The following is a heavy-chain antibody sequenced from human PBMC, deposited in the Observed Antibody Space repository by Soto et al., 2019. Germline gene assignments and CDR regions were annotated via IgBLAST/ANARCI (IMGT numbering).Heavy chain of an antibody. CDR3: ARGRVCYYAAESYRFDP. D-gene: IGHD3-10*01. CDR1: GYTFSSYA. J-gene: IGHJ5*02. Sequence: SVKVSCKASGYTFSSYAMSWVRQAPGQGLEWMGGIIPIIGTANYAQKFQGRVTITTDESTSTAYMELSSLRSEDTAVYYCARGRVCYYAAESYRFDPWGQGTRVTVAS. CDR2: IIPIIGTA. V-gene: IGHV1-69*05.